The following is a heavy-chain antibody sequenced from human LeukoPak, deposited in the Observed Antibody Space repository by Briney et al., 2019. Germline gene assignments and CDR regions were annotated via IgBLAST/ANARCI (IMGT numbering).Heavy chain of an antibody. CDR3: AKYYYDSGTYSFDY. Sequence: RWGFLRLSCAASGFAFSDYAMTWVRQAPGKGLEWVSAISGSDGTTYYADSVKGRFTISRDNSKNTLYLQMNSLRADDTAVYYCAKYYYDSGTYSFDYWGQGTLVTVSS. CDR2: ISGSDGTT. J-gene: IGHJ4*02. V-gene: IGHV3-23*01. CDR1: GFAFSDYA. D-gene: IGHD3-10*01.